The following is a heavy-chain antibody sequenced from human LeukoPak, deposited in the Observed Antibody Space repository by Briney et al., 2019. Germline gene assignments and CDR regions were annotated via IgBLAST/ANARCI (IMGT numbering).Heavy chain of an antibody. J-gene: IGHJ4*02. V-gene: IGHV1-69*05. CDR2: IIPIFGTA. CDR3: ARGVIGYSYGSPLYYFDY. CDR1: GGTFSSYT. Sequence: SVKVSCKASGGTFSSYTISWVRQAPGQGLEWMGGIIPIFGTANYAQKFQGRVTITTDESTSTAYMELSSLRSEDTAVYYCARGVIGYSYGSPLYYFDYWGQGTLVTVSS. D-gene: IGHD5-18*01.